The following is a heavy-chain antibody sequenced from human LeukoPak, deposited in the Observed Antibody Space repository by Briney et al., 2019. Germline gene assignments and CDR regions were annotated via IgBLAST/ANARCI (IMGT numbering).Heavy chain of an antibody. CDR3: AKGPNWGLFYYFDY. V-gene: IGHV3-53*01. D-gene: IGHD7-27*01. CDR1: GITVSTNY. Sequence: GGSLRLSCAASGITVSTNYMSWVRQAPGKGLEWVSVIYNGVTYYRDSVKGRFSISRDISKNTVYLQMNSLRAEDTAVYYCAKGPNWGLFYYFDYWGRGTLVTVSS. CDR2: IYNGVT. J-gene: IGHJ4*02.